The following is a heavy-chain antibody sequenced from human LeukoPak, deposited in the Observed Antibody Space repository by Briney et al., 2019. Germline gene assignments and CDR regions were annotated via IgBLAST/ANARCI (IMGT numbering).Heavy chain of an antibody. CDR1: GFSFSGYY. CDR3: ARDRGIGAELEKYYFDC. V-gene: IGHV3-11*06. Sequence: GGSLRLSCAVSGFSFSGYYMSWIRQAPGKGLEWISYIRSGDSYTNYADSVKGRFTISRDNAKNSLYLQMNSLRVEDTAVYYCARDRGIGAELEKYYFDCWGQGTLVTVSS. CDR2: IRSGDSYT. J-gene: IGHJ4*02. D-gene: IGHD6-13*01.